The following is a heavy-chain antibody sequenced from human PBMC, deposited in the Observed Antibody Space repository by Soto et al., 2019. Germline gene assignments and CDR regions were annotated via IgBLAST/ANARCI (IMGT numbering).Heavy chain of an antibody. D-gene: IGHD1-1*01. CDR1: GFMFSNHG. CDR3: VSGDNWNDEASDY. V-gene: IGHV3-33*01. J-gene: IGHJ4*02. CDR2: IWSDGNNS. Sequence: QVQLVESGGGVVQPGRSLRLSCAASGFMFSNHGMHWVRQAPGKGLEWVAVIWSDGNNSYYADSVKGRFTISRDNSKNTLYLQMHSLRAEDTAVYYCVSGDNWNDEASDYWGQGTLVTVSS.